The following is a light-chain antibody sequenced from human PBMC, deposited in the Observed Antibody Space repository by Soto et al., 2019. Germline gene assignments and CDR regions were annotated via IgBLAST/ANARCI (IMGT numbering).Light chain of an antibody. Sequence: DIQMTQSPSTLSASVGDRVTITCRASQNIGSWLAWYQQKPGKAPKVLIYDASSLQIGVPSRFSGSGSGTEFTLTISSLQSDDFATYYCQQYSAYWTFGQGTKVDIK. V-gene: IGKV1-5*01. J-gene: IGKJ1*01. CDR1: QNIGSW. CDR2: DAS. CDR3: QQYSAYWT.